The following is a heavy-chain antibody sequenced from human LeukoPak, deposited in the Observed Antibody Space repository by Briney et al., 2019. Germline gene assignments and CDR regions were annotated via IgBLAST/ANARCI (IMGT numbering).Heavy chain of an antibody. V-gene: IGHV1-69*13. Sequence: SVKVSCKASGYTFTSYGISWVRQAPGQGLEWMGGIIPIFGTANYAQKFQGRVTITADESTSTAYMELSSLRSEDTAVYYCARPNEAAMGHYYYYMDVWGKGTTVTVSS. CDR2: IIPIFGTA. J-gene: IGHJ6*03. CDR3: ARPNEAAMGHYYYYMDV. CDR1: GYTFTSYG. D-gene: IGHD2-2*01.